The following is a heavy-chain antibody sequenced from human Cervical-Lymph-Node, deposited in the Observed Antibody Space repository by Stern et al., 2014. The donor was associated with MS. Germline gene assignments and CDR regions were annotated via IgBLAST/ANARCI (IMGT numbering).Heavy chain of an antibody. CDR3: AHTLMGDYGNWYFAR. CDR1: GFSLTTGVA. V-gene: IGHV2-5*02. CDR2: VIWDDDK. D-gene: IGHD4-17*01. Sequence: QVTLKESGPTVVKSTETLTLTCTFSGFSLTTGVAVGWIRQPPGKAPEWLALVIWDDDKRYSSSLKSRLTITKDSFKNQVALTMTDMDPGDSATYYCAHTLMGDYGNWYFARWGRGTLVTVSP. J-gene: IGHJ2*01.